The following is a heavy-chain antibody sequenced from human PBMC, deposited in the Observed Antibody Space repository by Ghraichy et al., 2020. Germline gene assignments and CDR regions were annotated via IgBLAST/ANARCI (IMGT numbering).Heavy chain of an antibody. V-gene: IGHV3-48*04. D-gene: IGHD6-19*01. CDR2: ISSSSSTI. J-gene: IGHJ4*02. Sequence: GSLRLSCAASGFTFSSYSMNWVRQAPGKGLEWVSYISSSSSTIYYADSVKGRFTISRDNAKNSLYLQMNSLRAEDTAVYYCARSIAVAGPGARWGQGTLVTVSS. CDR3: ARSIAVAGPGAR. CDR1: GFTFSSYS.